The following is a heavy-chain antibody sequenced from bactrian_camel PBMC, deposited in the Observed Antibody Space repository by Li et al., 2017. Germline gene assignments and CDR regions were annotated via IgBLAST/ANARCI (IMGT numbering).Heavy chain of an antibody. CDR2: IYFYRGGAST. Sequence: HVQLVESGGGLVQPGGSLRLSCAASGDTSSVNFVGWFHQVPGKKRVGVAAIYFYRGGASTYYGDSVKGRFTISRDNAKNIVYLQMNSLKPEDTADYYCLPALGSGKEYWGQGTQVTVS. D-gene: IGHD5*01. J-gene: IGHJ4*01. V-gene: IGHV3S53*01. CDR3: LPALGSGKEY. CDR1: GDTSSVNF.